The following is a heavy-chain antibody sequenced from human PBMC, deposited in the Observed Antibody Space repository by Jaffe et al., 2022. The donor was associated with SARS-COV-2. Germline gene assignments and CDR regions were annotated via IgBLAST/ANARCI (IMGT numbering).Heavy chain of an antibody. CDR2: IKYDGSEK. D-gene: IGHD2-15*01. V-gene: IGHV3-7*01. J-gene: IGHJ5*02. CDR3: ASFGDGGGRNTNH. CDR1: GFIFSSYW. Sequence: EVQLVDSGGGLVQPGGSLRLSCAASGFIFSSYWMSWFRQAPGKGLEWVAHIKYDGSEKYYVDSVKGRFTISRDNAKTSLYLQMNSLRGEDTAVYYCASFGDGGGRNTNHWGQGTLVTVSS.